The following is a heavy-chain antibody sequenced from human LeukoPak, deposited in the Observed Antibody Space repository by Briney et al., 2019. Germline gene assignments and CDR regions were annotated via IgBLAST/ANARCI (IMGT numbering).Heavy chain of an antibody. V-gene: IGHV3-23*01. D-gene: IGHD3-3*01. CDR2: ISGSDGST. CDR1: GFTFSNYA. Sequence: GGSLRLSCAASGFTFSNYAMTWVRQAPGKGLEWVSSISGSDGSTYYTDSLKGRFTISRDNSKNTLYLQMNSLRAEDTAVYYCARAESHDFWGPWGQGTLVTVSS. CDR3: ARAESHDFWGP. J-gene: IGHJ5*02.